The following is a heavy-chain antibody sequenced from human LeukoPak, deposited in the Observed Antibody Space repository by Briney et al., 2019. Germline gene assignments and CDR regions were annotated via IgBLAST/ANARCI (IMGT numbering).Heavy chain of an antibody. CDR1: GGSISSYY. D-gene: IGHD3-10*01. CDR3: ARAGQIGPHFDY. CDR2: IYYSGST. Sequence: PSETLCLTCTVSGGSISSYYWSWIRQPPGEGLEWIGYIYYSGSTNYNPSLKSRVTISVDTSKNQFSLKLSSVTAADTAVYYCARAGQIGPHFDYWGQGTLVTVSS. J-gene: IGHJ4*02. V-gene: IGHV4-59*01.